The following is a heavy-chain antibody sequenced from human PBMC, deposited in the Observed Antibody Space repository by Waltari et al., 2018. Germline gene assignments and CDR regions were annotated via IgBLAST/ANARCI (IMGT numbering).Heavy chain of an antibody. Sequence: QLQLQASGPGLVKPSETLSLTCTVSGCSISSSSYYWGWIRPPPGKGLGGVGSIYYSGDTYYNPSLKSRVTISVETSKNQFSRKLSSVTAADTAVYYWARHSLRSSSWYIDYYYYYGMDVWGQGTTVTVSS. D-gene: IGHD6-13*01. V-gene: IGHV4-39*01. CDR1: GCSISSSSYY. J-gene: IGHJ6*02. CDR3: ARHSLRSSSWYIDYYYYYGMDV. CDR2: IYYSGDT.